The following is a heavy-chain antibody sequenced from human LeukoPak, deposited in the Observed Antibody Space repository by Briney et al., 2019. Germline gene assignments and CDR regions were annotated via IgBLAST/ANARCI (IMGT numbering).Heavy chain of an antibody. CDR1: GYTFTSYG. J-gene: IGHJ5*02. CDR2: ISAYNGNT. D-gene: IGHD3-10*01. CDR3: ARAGTVWFGELLSWFDP. Sequence: GASVKVSCKASGYTFTSYGISWVRQAPGQGLEWMGWISAYNGNTNYAQKLQGRVTMTTDTSTSTAYMELRSLRSDDTAVYYCARAGTVWFGELLSWFDPWGQGTLVTVSS. V-gene: IGHV1-18*01.